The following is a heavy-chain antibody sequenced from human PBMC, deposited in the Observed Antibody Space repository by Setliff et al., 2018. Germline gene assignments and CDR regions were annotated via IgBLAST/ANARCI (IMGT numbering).Heavy chain of an antibody. CDR2: ISPYNGDT. Sequence: ASVKVSCKASGYIFNTFGISWVRRAPGQGLEWIGWISPYNGDTKYAQKLQVRVTMTIDTSTSAAYVEVRSLRSDDTALYYCARSPPNRGVGQGHHMDVWGKGTSVTVSS. D-gene: IGHD1-26*01. CDR3: ARSPPNRGVGQGHHMDV. J-gene: IGHJ6*03. CDR1: GYIFNTFG. V-gene: IGHV1-18*01.